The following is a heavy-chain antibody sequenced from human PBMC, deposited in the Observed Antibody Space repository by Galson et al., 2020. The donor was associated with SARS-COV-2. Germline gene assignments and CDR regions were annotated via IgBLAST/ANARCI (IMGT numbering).Heavy chain of an antibody. J-gene: IGHJ4*02. CDR1: GFTFSTYS. V-gene: IGHV3-48*02. CDR3: VRGGTTWENSFDY. CDR2: ITSSSSAV. D-gene: IGHD1-7*01. Sequence: GEYLKISCAASGFTFSTYSLNWVRQAPGKGLEWLSHITSSSSAVHYADSVEGRFTISRDNAKNSLYLQMNSLREEDTAVYYCVRGGTTWENSFDYWGQGTLVTVSS.